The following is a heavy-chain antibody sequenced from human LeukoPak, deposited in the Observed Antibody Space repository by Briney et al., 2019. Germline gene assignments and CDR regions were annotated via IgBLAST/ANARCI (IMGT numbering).Heavy chain of an antibody. D-gene: IGHD6-19*01. CDR3: AREAVAGTREY. Sequence: ASVKVSCKASGGTFSSYTISWVRQAPGQGLEWMGWINPNSGGTNYAQKFQGRVTMTRDTSISTAYMELSRLRSDDTAVYYCAREAVAGTREYWGQGTLVTVSS. V-gene: IGHV1-2*02. CDR2: INPNSGGT. CDR1: GGTFSSYT. J-gene: IGHJ4*02.